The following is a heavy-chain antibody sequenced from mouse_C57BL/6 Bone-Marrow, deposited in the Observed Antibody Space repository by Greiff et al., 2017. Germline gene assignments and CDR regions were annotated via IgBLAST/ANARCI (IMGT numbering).Heavy chain of an antibody. D-gene: IGHD2-3*01. Sequence: QVQLQQPGTELVKPGASVKLSCKASGYTFTSYWMHWVKQRPGQGLAWIGNINPSNGGTTYNEKFKGKATLTVDKSSSTAYMQLSSLTSTDSAVYDCARSWLLPFAYWGQGTLVTVSA. V-gene: IGHV1-53*01. CDR1: GYTFTSYW. J-gene: IGHJ3*01. CDR2: INPSNGGT. CDR3: ARSWLLPFAY.